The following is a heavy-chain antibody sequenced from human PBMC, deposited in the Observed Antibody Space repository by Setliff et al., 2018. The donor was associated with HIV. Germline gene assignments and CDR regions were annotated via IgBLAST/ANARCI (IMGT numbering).Heavy chain of an antibody. CDR2: IYVNGKA. Sequence: TLSLTCTVSGDSMSSYFWSWVRQSAGQELEWIGRIYVNGKANYNPSLKSRVTMSVGKSKSQFSLRLRSVTAADTAVYYCVRERRWLQEYYYYMDVWGDGTTVT. V-gene: IGHV4-4*07. J-gene: IGHJ6*02. CDR1: GDSMSSYF. CDR3: VRERRWLQEYYYYMDV. D-gene: IGHD3-16*01.